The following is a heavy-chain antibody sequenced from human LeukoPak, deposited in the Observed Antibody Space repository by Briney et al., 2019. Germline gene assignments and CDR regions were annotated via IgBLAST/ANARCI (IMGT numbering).Heavy chain of an antibody. J-gene: IGHJ4*02. CDR2: IYTSGST. CDR1: GGSISSGSYY. V-gene: IGHV4-61*02. D-gene: IGHD6-6*01. Sequence: SQTLSLTCTVSGGSISSGSYYWSWIRQPAGKGLEWIGRIYTSGSTNYNPSLKSRVTISVDTSKNQFSLKLSSVTAADTAVYYCARGDIAARRHLDYWGQGTLVTVSS. CDR3: ARGDIAARRHLDY.